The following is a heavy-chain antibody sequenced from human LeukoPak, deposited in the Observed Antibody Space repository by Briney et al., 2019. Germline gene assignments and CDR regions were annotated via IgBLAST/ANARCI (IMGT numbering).Heavy chain of an antibody. D-gene: IGHD3-3*01. Sequence: SETLSLTCTVSGGSISSSSYYWGWIRQPPGKGLEWIGSIYYSGSTYYNPSLKSRVTISVDTSKNQFSLKLSSVTAADTAVYYCARESRITIFGVVIKDAFDIWGQGTMVTVSS. J-gene: IGHJ3*02. V-gene: IGHV4-39*02. CDR2: IYYSGST. CDR3: ARESRITIFGVVIKDAFDI. CDR1: GGSISSSSYY.